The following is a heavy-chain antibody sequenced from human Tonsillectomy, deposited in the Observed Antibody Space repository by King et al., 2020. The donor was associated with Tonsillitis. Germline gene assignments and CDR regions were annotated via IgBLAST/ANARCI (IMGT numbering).Heavy chain of an antibody. J-gene: IGHJ3*02. V-gene: IGHV1-46*01. D-gene: IGHD3-16*02. Sequence: VQLVQSGAEVKKPGASVKVSCKASGYTFTSYYINWVRQAPGQGLEWMGIINPGGGSTSYAQKFQGGGTMTRETSTSTVYMELSSLRSEDTAVYYCVKGGSFRYDAFDIWGQGTMVTVSS. CDR3: VKGGSFRYDAFDI. CDR1: GYTFTSYY. CDR2: INPGGGST.